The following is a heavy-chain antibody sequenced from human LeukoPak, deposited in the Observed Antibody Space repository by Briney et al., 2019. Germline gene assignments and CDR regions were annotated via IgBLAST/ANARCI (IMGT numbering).Heavy chain of an antibody. J-gene: IGHJ4*02. Sequence: SGTLSLTCTVSGGSISSSSYYWGWIRQPPGKGLEWIGSIYYSGSTYYNPSLKSRVTISVDTSKNQFSLKLSSVTAADTAVYYCARQYCSGGSCYSDFDYWGQGTLVTVSS. D-gene: IGHD2-15*01. CDR1: GGSISSSSYY. CDR3: ARQYCSGGSCYSDFDY. V-gene: IGHV4-39*01. CDR2: IYYSGST.